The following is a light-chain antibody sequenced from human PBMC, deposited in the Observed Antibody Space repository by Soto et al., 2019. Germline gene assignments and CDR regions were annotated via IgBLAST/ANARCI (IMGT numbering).Light chain of an antibody. J-gene: IGLJ1*01. V-gene: IGLV2-14*01. CDR2: EVR. Sequence: ARTQPASVSGSPGRSITISGTGTSSDVGGYNYVSWYQQHRGKAPKLMIYEVRNRPSGVSSRFSGSKSGKTASLTISGLQAEDEADYYCSSYTSSSTPYVFGTGNKVTVL. CDR3: SSYTSSSTPYV. CDR1: SSDVGGYNY.